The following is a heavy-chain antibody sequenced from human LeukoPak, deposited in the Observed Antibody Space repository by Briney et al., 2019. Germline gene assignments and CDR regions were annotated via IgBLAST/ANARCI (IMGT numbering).Heavy chain of an antibody. J-gene: IGHJ4*02. D-gene: IGHD3-22*01. CDR3: TRFTPDYYDSSGYSPYYFDY. V-gene: IGHV4-30-4*01. Sequence: SETLSLTCTVSGGSISSGDYYWSSIRQPPGKGLEWIGYIYYSGSTYYNPSLKSRVTISVDTSKNQFSLKLSSVTAADTAVYYCTRFTPDYYDSSGYSPYYFDYWGQGTLVTVSS. CDR2: IYYSGST. CDR1: GGSISSGDYY.